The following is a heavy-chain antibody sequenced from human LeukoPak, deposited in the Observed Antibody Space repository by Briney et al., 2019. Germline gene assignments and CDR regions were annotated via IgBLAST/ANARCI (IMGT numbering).Heavy chain of an antibody. V-gene: IGHV1-18*01. CDR2: ISAYNGNT. D-gene: IGHD3-10*01. CDR3: ARDRSGGGTRYYYYGMDV. J-gene: IGHJ6*02. Sequence: ASVKVSCKASGYTFTSYGISWVRQAPGQGLEWMGWISAYNGNTNYAQKLQGRVTMTTDTSTSTAYMELRSLRSDDTAVYYCARDRSGGGTRYYYYGMDVWGQGTTVTVSS. CDR1: GYTFTSYG.